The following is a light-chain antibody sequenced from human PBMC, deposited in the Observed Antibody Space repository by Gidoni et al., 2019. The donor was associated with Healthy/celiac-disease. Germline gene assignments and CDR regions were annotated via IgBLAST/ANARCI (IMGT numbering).Light chain of an antibody. Sequence: SYVLTQPPSVSVAPGKTARITCGGNNIVSKSVHWYQQKPGQAPVLVIYYDSDRPSGIPERFSGSNSGNTATLTISRVEAGDEADYYCQVWDSSSDHPVFGGGTKLTV. CDR3: QVWDSSSDHPV. V-gene: IGLV3-21*04. J-gene: IGLJ2*01. CDR1: NIVSKS. CDR2: YDS.